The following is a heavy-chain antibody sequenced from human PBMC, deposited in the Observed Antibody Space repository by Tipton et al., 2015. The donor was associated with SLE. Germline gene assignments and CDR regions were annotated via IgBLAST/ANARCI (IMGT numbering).Heavy chain of an antibody. Sequence: TLSLTCTISGDSISNDNYFWGWIRQPPGKGLELIGNINYSGTTYYNPSLKTRVTISVDTSKIQFSLRLSSVTAADTAVYYCARELVGGGKDFFDYFDYWGQGTLVTVSS. CDR3: ARELVGGGKDFFDYFDY. V-gene: IGHV4-39*02. CDR1: GDSISNDNYF. D-gene: IGHD1-26*01. CDR2: INYSGTT. J-gene: IGHJ4*02.